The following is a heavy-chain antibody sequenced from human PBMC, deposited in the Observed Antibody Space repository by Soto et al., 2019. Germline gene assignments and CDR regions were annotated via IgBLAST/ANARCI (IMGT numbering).Heavy chain of an antibody. V-gene: IGHV3-23*01. J-gene: IGHJ4*02. D-gene: IGHD2-2*01. CDR2: ISGSGGST. CDR1: GFTFSSYA. Sequence: EVQLLESGGGLVQPGGSLRLSCAASGFTFSSYAMSWVRQAPGKGLEWVSAISGSGGSTYNADSVKGRFTISRDNSKNTLYLQMNSLRAEDTAVYYCANLLGYCSSTSCADFDYWGQGTLVTVSS. CDR3: ANLLGYCSSTSCADFDY.